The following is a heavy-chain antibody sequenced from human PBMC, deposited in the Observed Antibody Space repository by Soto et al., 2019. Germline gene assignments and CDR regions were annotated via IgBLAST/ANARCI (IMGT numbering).Heavy chain of an antibody. CDR3: ARPGSGYDVLTGQYFFYFHAVDV. D-gene: IGHD3-9*01. J-gene: IGHJ6*02. CDR2: ISYDARNT. V-gene: IGHV3-30*04. Sequence: GGSLRLSCTASGFLFNTYAMHWVRQAPAKGLEWVAVISYDARNTYYADSVKGRFTISRDNSKNALYLQMDSLRPEDTAVYYCARPGSGYDVLTGQYFFYFHAVDVWGQGTTVTVSS. CDR1: GFLFNTYA.